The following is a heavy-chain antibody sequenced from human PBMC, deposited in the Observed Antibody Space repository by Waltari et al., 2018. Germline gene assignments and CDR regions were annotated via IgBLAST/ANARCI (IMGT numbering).Heavy chain of an antibody. CDR3: AGGGLQWFDY. V-gene: IGHV1-69*04. CDR2: IIPSLGIA. CDR1: GGTFSSYA. Sequence: QVQLVQSGAEVKKPGSSVKVSCQASGGTFSSYAISWLRQAPGQGLEWMGGIIPSLGIANYAQKFQGRVTITADESTSTAYMERSSLGAEDAAVYYCAGGGLQWFDYWGQGTLVTVSS. J-gene: IGHJ4*02. D-gene: IGHD1-26*01.